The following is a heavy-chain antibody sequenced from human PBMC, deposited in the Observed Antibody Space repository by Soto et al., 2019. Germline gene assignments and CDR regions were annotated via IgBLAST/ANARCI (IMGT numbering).Heavy chain of an antibody. CDR1: GFTFTHYR. D-gene: IGHD1-7*01. CDR3: ARAGDWNYVQDF. J-gene: IGHJ4*02. CDR2: INSDGSNI. V-gene: IGHV3-74*01. Sequence: GSLRLSGVASGFTFTHYRIHWVRQAPGKGLEWVARINSDGSNINYADSVKGRFTISRDNSKNTVFLQMHSLTDDDSALYFCARAGDWNYVQDFWGQGTLVTVSS.